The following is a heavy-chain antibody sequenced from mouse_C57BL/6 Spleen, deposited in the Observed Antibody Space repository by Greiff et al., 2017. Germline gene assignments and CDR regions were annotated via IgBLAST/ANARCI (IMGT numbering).Heavy chain of an antibody. V-gene: IGHV1-39*01. Sequence: VHVKQSGPELVKPGASVKISCKASGYSFTDYNMNWVKQSNGKSLEWIGVINPNYGTTSYNQKFKGKATLTVDQSSSTAYMQLNSLTSEDSAVYYCARGVWAYWYFDVWGTGTTVTVSS. CDR1: GYSFTDYN. D-gene: IGHD4-1*01. CDR3: ARGVWAYWYFDV. CDR2: INPNYGTT. J-gene: IGHJ1*03.